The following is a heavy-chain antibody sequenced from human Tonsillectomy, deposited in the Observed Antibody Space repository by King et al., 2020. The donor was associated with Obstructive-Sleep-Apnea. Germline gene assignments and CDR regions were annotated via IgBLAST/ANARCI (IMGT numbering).Heavy chain of an antibody. V-gene: IGHV4-38-2*02. CDR2: IYHSGST. Sequence: QLQESGPGLVKPSETLSLTCTVSGYSISSGYYWGWIRQPPGKGLEWIGSIYHSGSTYYNPSLKSRVTISVDTSKNQFSLKLSSVTAADTAVYYCARDQLVSDYGMDVWGQGTTVTVSS. J-gene: IGHJ6*02. D-gene: IGHD6-13*01. CDR1: GYSISSGYY. CDR3: ARDQLVSDYGMDV.